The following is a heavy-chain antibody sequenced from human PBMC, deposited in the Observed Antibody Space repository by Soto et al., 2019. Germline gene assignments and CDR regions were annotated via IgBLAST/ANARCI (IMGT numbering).Heavy chain of an antibody. J-gene: IGHJ4*02. CDR2: INPNSGGT. CDR1: GYTFTGYY. CDR3: ARAPNSSGWYDY. D-gene: IGHD6-19*01. Sequence: ASVKVSCKASGYTFTGYYMHWLRRAPGQGLEWMGWINPNSGGTNYAQKFQGWVTMTRDTSISTAYMELSRLRSDDTAVYYCARAPNSSGWYDYWGQGTLVTVSS. V-gene: IGHV1-2*04.